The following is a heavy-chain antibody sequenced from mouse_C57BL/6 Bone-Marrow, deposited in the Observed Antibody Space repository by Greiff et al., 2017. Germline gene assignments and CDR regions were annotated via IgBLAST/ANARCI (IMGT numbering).Heavy chain of an antibody. CDR2: INSDGGST. D-gene: IGHD2-5*01. CDR1: EYEFPSHD. J-gene: IGHJ4*01. Sequence: EVQGVESGGGLVQPGESLKLSCESNEYEFPSHDMSWVRKTPEKRLELVAAINSDGGSTYYPDTMERGFIISRDKTKKTLYLQMSSLRSEDTALYYCARGDSNYVRYAMDYWGQGTSVTVSS. V-gene: IGHV5-2*01. CDR3: ARGDSNYVRYAMDY.